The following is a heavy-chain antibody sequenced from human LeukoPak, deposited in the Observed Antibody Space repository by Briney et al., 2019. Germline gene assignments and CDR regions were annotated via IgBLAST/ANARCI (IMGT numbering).Heavy chain of an antibody. V-gene: IGHV4-59*01. CDR2: IYYSGTT. D-gene: IGHD6-13*01. Sequence: SETLSLTCTVSGGSISSYYWSWIRQPPGEGLEWIGYIYYSGTTNYNPSLKSRVTLSIDTSKNQFSLKLSSVTAADTAVYYCASLPLSSSSWHLDYWGQGTLVIVSS. J-gene: IGHJ4*02. CDR3: ASLPLSSSSWHLDY. CDR1: GGSISSYY.